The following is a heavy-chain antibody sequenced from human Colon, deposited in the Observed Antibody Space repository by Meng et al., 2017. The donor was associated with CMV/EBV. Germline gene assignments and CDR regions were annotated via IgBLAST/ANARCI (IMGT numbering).Heavy chain of an antibody. CDR2: ISTSGTNI. Sequence: GGSLRLSCATSGFTFSSYTMHWVRQAPGKGLEWVSSISTSGTNIYYADSVKGRFTVSRDDARDSLYLQLNSLRADDTAVYYCARDLQLSTWGQGTLVTVSS. D-gene: IGHD5-18*01. CDR1: GFTFSSYT. J-gene: IGHJ5*02. CDR3: ARDLQLST. V-gene: IGHV3-21*01.